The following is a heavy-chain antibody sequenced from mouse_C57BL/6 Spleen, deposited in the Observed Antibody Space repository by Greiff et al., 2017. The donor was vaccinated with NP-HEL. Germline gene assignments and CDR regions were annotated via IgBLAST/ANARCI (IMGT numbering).Heavy chain of an antibody. CDR3: AAIYYDMDY. J-gene: IGHJ4*01. CDR2: IYPGDGDT. Sequence: QVQLKESGPELVKPGASVKISCKASGYAFSSSWMNWVKQRPGKGLEWIGRIYPGDGDTNYNGKFKGKATLTADKSSSTAYMQLSSLTSEDSAVYFCAAIYYDMDYWGQGTSVTVSS. CDR1: GYAFSSSW. V-gene: IGHV1-82*01.